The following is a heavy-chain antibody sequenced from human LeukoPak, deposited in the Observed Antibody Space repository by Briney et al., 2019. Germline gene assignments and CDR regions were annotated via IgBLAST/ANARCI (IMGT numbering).Heavy chain of an antibody. V-gene: IGHV4-59*01. CDR2: IYYSGST. CDR3: ARTPYSGSYSWFDP. D-gene: IGHD1-26*01. J-gene: IGHJ5*02. CDR1: GGSISSYY. Sequence: PSETLSLTCTVPGGSISSYYWSWIRQPPGKGLEWIGYIYYSGSTNYSPSLKSRVTISVDTSKNQFSLKLSSVTAADTAVYYCARTPYSGSYSWFDPWGQGTLVTVSS.